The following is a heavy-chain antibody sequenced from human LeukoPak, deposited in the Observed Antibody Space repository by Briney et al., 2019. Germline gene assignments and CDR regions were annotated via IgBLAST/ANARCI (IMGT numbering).Heavy chain of an antibody. D-gene: IGHD6-19*01. Sequence: SETLSLTCTVSGGSISSGGYYWSWIRQPPGKGLEWIGEINHSGSTNYNPSLKSRVTISVDTSKNQFSLKLSSVTAADTAVYYCASSSGWYGGGYWGQGTLVTVSS. V-gene: IGHV4-39*07. CDR1: GGSISSGGYY. CDR3: ASSSGWYGGGY. J-gene: IGHJ4*02. CDR2: INHSGST.